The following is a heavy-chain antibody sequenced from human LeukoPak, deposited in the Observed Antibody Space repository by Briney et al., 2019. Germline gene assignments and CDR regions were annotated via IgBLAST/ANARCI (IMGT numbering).Heavy chain of an antibody. V-gene: IGHV3-7*03. D-gene: IGHD6-13*01. Sequence: GGSLRLSCAASGFNFNNYWMTWVRQAPGKGLEWVANIRQDGDTKYYVDSVKGRFTISRDNAMNSLYLQMSSLRAEDTAIYYCARSLPYGTTWYGRSDFWGQGTLVTVSS. CDR1: GFNFNNYW. CDR3: ARSLPYGTTWYGRSDF. CDR2: IRQDGDTK. J-gene: IGHJ4*02.